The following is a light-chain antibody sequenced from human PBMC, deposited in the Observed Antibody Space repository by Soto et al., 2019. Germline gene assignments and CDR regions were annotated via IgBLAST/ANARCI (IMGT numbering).Light chain of an antibody. CDR3: VSYTIVSTLA. Sequence: SVLTQPASVSGSAGQSISITCTGTSSDIGGYNYVSWYQQHPGKAPKLITYDVTNRPPGVSNRFSGSKSGSTASLTISGLQADDEADYYCVSYTIVSTLAIGGGTKVTVL. J-gene: IGLJ2*01. CDR1: SSDIGGYNY. V-gene: IGLV2-14*03. CDR2: DVT.